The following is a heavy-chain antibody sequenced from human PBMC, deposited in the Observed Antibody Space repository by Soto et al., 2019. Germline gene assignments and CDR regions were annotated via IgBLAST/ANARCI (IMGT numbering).Heavy chain of an antibody. CDR3: AVAVDTAMVSAPDY. CDR1: GYTFTSYD. Sequence: GASVKVSCKASGYTFTSYDINCVRQAPGQGLEWMGWMIPIFGTANYAQKFQGRVTITADESTSAAYMELSSLRSEDTAVYYCAVAVDTAMVSAPDYWGQGTLVTVSS. D-gene: IGHD5-18*01. CDR2: MIPIFGTA. J-gene: IGHJ4*02. V-gene: IGHV1-69*13.